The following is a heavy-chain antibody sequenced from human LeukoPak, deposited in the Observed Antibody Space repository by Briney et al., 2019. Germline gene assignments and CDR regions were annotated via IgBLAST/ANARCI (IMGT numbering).Heavy chain of an antibody. V-gene: IGHV4-59*01. CDR2: IYYSGST. D-gene: IGHD3-22*01. CDR1: GGSISSYY. Sequence: SETLSLTCTVSGGSISSYYWSWIRQPPGKGLEWIGYIYYSGSTNYNPSLKSRVTISVDTSKNQFSLKLSSVTAADTAVYYCARGDYDSSGYYYVPEYFQHWGQGTLVTVSS. J-gene: IGHJ1*01. CDR3: ARGDYDSSGYYYVPEYFQH.